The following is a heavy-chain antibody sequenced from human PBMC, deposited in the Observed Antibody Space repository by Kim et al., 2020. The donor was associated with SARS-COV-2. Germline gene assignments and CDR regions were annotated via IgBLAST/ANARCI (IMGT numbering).Heavy chain of an antibody. D-gene: IGHD3-9*01. J-gene: IGHJ4*02. CDR2: ISGSGGST. CDR3: AKDQVYSFLTGYYRDFDY. Sequence: GGSLRLSCAASGFTFSSYAMSWVRQAPGKGLEWVSAISGSGGSTYYADSVKGRFTISRDNSKNTLYLQMNSLRAEDTAVYYCAKDQVYSFLTGYYRDFDYWGQGTLVTVSS. CDR1: GFTFSSYA. V-gene: IGHV3-23*01.